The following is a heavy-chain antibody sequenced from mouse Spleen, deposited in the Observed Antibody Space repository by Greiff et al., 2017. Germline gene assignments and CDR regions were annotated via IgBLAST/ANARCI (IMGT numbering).Heavy chain of an antibody. CDR1: GFTFSSYA. D-gene: IGHD2-1*01. J-gene: IGHJ1*01. CDR3: ARRYDGSPYWYFDV. V-gene: IGHV5-6-2*01. CDR2: INSNGGST. Sequence: DVHLVESGGGLVKPGGSLKLSCAASGFTFSSYAMSWVRQTPEKRLEWVAAINSNGGSTYYPDTVKDRFTISRDNAKNTLYLQMSSLRSEDTALYYCARRYDGSPYWYFDVWGAGTTVTVSS.